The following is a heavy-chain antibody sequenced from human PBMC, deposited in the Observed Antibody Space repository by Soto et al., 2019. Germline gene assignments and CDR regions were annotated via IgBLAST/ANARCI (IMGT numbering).Heavy chain of an antibody. J-gene: IGHJ5*02. CDR1: GYSFTSYW. CDR3: ARHEVQSSSWYGSGFDNWFDP. CDR2: IDPSDSYT. V-gene: IGHV5-10-1*01. Sequence: PGESLKISCKGSGYSFTSYWISWVRQMPGKGLEWMGRIDPSDSYTNYSPSFQGHVTISADKSISTAYLQWSSLKASDTAMYYCARHEVQSSSWYGSGFDNWFDPWGQGTLVTVSS. D-gene: IGHD6-13*01.